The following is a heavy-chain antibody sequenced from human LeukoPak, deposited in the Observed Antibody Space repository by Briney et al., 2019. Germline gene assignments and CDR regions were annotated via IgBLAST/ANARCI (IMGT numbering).Heavy chain of an antibody. CDR3: ARITYYYDSSGYYYLDY. V-gene: IGHV2-70*11. CDR2: IDWDDDK. Sequence: SGPTLVHPTPTLTLTCTFSGFSLRTSGMCVSWIRQPPGKALEWLARIDWDDDKYYSTSLKTRLTISKDTSKNQVVLTMTNMDPVDTATYYCARITYYYDSSGYYYLDYWGQGTLVTVSS. CDR1: GFSLRTSGMC. D-gene: IGHD3-22*01. J-gene: IGHJ4*02.